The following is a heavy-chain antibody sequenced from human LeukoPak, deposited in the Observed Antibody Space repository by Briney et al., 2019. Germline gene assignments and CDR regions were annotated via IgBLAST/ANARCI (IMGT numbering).Heavy chain of an antibody. Sequence: NPSETLSLTCAVSGFSISNGHFWGWIRPPPGKGLEWIGSIGNMHRPVSGDTYYNPSLNSRVTMSVDRSKNNFSLRLTSVTAADTAVYYCARCWDRIQFDEFFDYWGQGMLVTVSS. D-gene: IGHD1-26*01. V-gene: IGHV4-38-2*01. J-gene: IGHJ4*02. CDR2: IGNMHRPVSGDT. CDR1: GFSISNGHF. CDR3: ARCWDRIQFDEFFDY.